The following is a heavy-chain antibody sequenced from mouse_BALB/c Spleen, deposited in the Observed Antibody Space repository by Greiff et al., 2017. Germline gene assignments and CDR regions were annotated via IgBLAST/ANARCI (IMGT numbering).Heavy chain of an antibody. D-gene: IGHD2-3*01. V-gene: IGHV3-2*02. CDR1: GYSITSDYA. CDR2: ISYSGST. Sequence: ESGPGLVKPSQSLSLTCTVTGYSITSDYAWNWIRQFPGNKLEWMGYISYSGSTSYNPSLKSRISITRDTSKNQFFLQLNSVTTEDTATYYCARWGGYSSWFAYWGQGTLVTVSA. CDR3: ARWGGYSSWFAY. J-gene: IGHJ3*01.